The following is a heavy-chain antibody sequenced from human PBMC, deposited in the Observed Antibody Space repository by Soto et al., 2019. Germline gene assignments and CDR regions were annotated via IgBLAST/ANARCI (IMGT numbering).Heavy chain of an antibody. Sequence: QVQLVQSGAEMKKPGASVKVSCKASGYTYSTYEISWVRQAPGQGLEWMGWISTYSGNTNYAQKFQGRVTMTTDTSTRTAYMEVRSLTFDDTAVYYGARVQAGGPGTWEKWLDPWGQGTLVTVSS. CDR3: ARVQAGGPGTWEKWLDP. D-gene: IGHD3-10*01. V-gene: IGHV1-18*01. CDR1: GYTYSTYE. CDR2: ISTYSGNT. J-gene: IGHJ5*02.